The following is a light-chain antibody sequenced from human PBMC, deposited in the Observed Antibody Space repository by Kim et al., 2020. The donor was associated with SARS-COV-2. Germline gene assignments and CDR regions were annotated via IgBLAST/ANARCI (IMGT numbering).Light chain of an antibody. J-gene: IGKJ2*01. CDR2: RAS. CDR3: QHCYTSTPST. CDR1: RGINNW. V-gene: IGKV1-5*03. Sequence: SIGDTVTITCRASRGINNWLAWYQQKPGKAPKLLIYRASNLESGVPLRFSGSQSGTEFTLTISSLQPDDFASYYCQHCYTSTPSTFGQGTKLEI.